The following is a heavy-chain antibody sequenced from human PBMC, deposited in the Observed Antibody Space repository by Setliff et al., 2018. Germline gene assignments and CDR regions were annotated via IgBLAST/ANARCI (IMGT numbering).Heavy chain of an antibody. Sequence: GESLKISCKGSGYSFTSYWIGWVRQMPGKGLEWMGIIYPGDSDTRYSPSFQGQVTVSANKSISTAYLQWSSLKASDTAMYYCARSRSNFWSGYFNWFDPWGQGTLVTVSS. D-gene: IGHD3-3*01. CDR3: ARSRSNFWSGYFNWFDP. J-gene: IGHJ5*02. CDR2: IYPGDSDT. CDR1: GYSFTSYW. V-gene: IGHV5-51*01.